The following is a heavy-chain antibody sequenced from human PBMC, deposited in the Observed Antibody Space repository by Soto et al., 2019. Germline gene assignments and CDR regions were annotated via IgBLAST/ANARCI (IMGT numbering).Heavy chain of an antibody. V-gene: IGHV3-9*01. Sequence: EVQLVESGGGLVQPGRSLRLSCAASGFTFDDYAMHWVRQAPGKGLEWVSGISWNSGSTYYADSVKGRFTISRDNSKNTLYLQMNSLRAEDTAVYYCAKEVDFWSGYPPYGMDVWGQGTTVTVSS. CDR3: AKEVDFWSGYPPYGMDV. J-gene: IGHJ6*02. D-gene: IGHD3-3*01. CDR2: ISWNSGST. CDR1: GFTFDDYA.